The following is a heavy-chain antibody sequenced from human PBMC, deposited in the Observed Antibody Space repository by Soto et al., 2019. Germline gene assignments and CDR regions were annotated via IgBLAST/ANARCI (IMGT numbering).Heavy chain of an antibody. J-gene: IGHJ4*02. CDR3: ARAENQPWFGEFRPFDY. D-gene: IGHD3-10*01. V-gene: IGHV3-30-3*01. CDR1: GFTFSSYA. CDR2: ISYDGSNK. Sequence: GGSLRLSCAASGFTFSSYAMHWVRQAPGKGLEWVAVISYDGSNKYYADSVKSRFTISRDNSKNTLYLQMNSLRAEDTAVYYCARAENQPWFGEFRPFDYWGQGTLVTVSS.